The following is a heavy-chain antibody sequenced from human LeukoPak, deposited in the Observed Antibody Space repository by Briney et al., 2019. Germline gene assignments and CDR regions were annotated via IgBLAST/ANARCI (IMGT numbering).Heavy chain of an antibody. CDR1: AFTFTNYE. V-gene: IGHV3-48*03. CDR3: AREGVTAPGDY. D-gene: IGHD2-21*02. Sequence: GSLRLSCAASAFTFTNYERNCDRQAPGNGLEWVSFISSSGSQKYYANSVKGRFTTTRDTAKNPLYLQMNSLGAEDTAVYYCAREGVTAPGDYWGQGTPVTVSS. J-gene: IGHJ4*02. CDR2: ISSSGSQK.